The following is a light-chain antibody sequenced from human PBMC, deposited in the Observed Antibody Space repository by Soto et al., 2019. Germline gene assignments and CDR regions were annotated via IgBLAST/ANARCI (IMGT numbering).Light chain of an antibody. Sequence: QSALTQPASVSGSPVQSITLSCTGTSSDVGGYNYVSWYQQHPGKAPKLMIYDVSNRPSGVSNRFSGSKSGNTASLTISGLQAEDEADYYCSSYTSSSTLVVFGGGTKLTVL. CDR2: DVS. J-gene: IGLJ2*01. CDR3: SSYTSSSTLVV. V-gene: IGLV2-14*01. CDR1: SSDVGGYNY.